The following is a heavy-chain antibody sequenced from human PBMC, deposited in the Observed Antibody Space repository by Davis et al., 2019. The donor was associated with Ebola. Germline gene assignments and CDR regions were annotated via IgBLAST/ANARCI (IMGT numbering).Heavy chain of an antibody. D-gene: IGHD3-22*01. J-gene: IGHJ2*01. CDR2: IAGNGGFT. Sequence: GESLKISCAASGYTFSSHAMSWVRQAPGKGLEFVAGIAGNGGFTYYADSVKGRFTISRDNSNNTLYLQVGSVRAEDMAVYYCARAPRENYYDLYFDVWGRGTRVTVSS. CDR3: ARAPRENYYDLYFDV. CDR1: GYTFSSHA. V-gene: IGHV3-64*02.